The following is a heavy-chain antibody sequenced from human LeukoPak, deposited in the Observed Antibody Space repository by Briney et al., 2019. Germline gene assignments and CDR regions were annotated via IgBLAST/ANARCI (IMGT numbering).Heavy chain of an antibody. V-gene: IGHV5-51*01. Sequence: GESLKISCKGSGYSFPIYWIGWVRQMPGKGLEWMGIIYPGDSQTRYSPSFQGQVTISADKSISTAYLQLSCLKASDTAMFYCARLTGYFPGVHFDYWGQGTLVTVSS. J-gene: IGHJ4*02. D-gene: IGHD5-12*01. CDR1: GYSFPIYW. CDR2: IYPGDSQT. CDR3: ARLTGYFPGVHFDY.